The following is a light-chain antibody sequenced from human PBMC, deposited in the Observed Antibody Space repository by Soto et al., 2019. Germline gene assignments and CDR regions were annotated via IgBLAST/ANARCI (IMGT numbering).Light chain of an antibody. J-gene: IGKJ4*01. Sequence: EIVLTQSPPPLSSFPGDRVPLSCRASQYINTRLAWYQHRPGQAPRLLIYQASLRAAGIPDRFSGSGSGTDFTLTISRLEPEDFAVYYCQQYGSSPLTFGGGTKVDIK. CDR3: QQYGSSPLT. V-gene: IGKV3-20*01. CDR2: QAS. CDR1: QYINTR.